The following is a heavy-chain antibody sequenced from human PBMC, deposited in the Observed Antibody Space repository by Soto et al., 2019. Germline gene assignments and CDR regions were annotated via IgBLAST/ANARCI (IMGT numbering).Heavy chain of an antibody. V-gene: IGHV1-69*01. D-gene: IGHD3-22*01. CDR3: ARTVRPYYYDSSGPRALFDY. CDR2: IIPIFGTA. Sequence: ISWVRQAPGQGLEWMGGIIPIFGTANYAQKFQGRVTITADESTSTAYMELSSLRSEDTAVYYCARTVRPYYYDSSGPRALFDYWGQGTLVTVSS. J-gene: IGHJ4*02.